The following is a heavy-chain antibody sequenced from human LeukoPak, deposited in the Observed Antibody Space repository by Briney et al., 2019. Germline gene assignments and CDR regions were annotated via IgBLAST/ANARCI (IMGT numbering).Heavy chain of an antibody. V-gene: IGHV3-48*02. CDR1: GFTSSSYS. Sequence: GGSLRLSCAASGFTSSSYSMNWVRQAPGKGLEWVSYISSSSSTIYYADSVKGRFTISRDNAKNSLYLQMNSLRDEDTAVYYCASSYSSGWYELDFDYWGQGTLVTVSS. J-gene: IGHJ4*02. CDR3: ASSYSSGWYELDFDY. CDR2: ISSSSSTI. D-gene: IGHD6-19*01.